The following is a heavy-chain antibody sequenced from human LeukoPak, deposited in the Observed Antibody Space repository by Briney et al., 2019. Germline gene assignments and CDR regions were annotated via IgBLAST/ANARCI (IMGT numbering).Heavy chain of an antibody. CDR2: ISSSGSTI. D-gene: IGHD6-13*01. Sequence: GGSLRLSCAASGFTFSDYYMSWIRQAPGKGLEWVSYISSSGSTIYYADSVKGRFTISRDNAKNSLYLQMNSLRAEDTAVYYCAKFIAAAGTGYYFDYWGQGTLVTVSS. J-gene: IGHJ4*02. CDR3: AKFIAAAGTGYYFDY. V-gene: IGHV3-11*01. CDR1: GFTFSDYY.